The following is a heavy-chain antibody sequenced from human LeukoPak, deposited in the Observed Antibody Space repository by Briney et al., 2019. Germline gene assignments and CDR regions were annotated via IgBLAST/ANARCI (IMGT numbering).Heavy chain of an antibody. V-gene: IGHV1-18*01. Sequence: ASVKVSCKASGYTFTSYGISWVRQAPGQGLEWMGWISAYNGNTNYAQKLQGRVTMTTDTSTSTAYMELRSLRSDDTAVYYCARGRRITFGSVIGLFDYWGQGTLVTVSS. CDR1: GYTFTSYG. CDR3: ARGRRITFGSVIGLFDY. CDR2: ISAYNGNT. D-gene: IGHD3-16*02. J-gene: IGHJ4*02.